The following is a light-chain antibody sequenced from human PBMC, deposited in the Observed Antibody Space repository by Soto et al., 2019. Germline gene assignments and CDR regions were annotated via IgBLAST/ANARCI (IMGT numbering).Light chain of an antibody. CDR1: TSNIESHS. J-gene: IGLJ1*01. V-gene: IGLV1-44*01. CDR3: ATWDDSRKGV. Sequence: QSVLTQPPSASGTPGQRIIISCSGSTSNIESHSVNWFQQVPGTAPGLLIITNNQRPSGVPDRFSGSKSGASASLAISGLQSEDEATYYCATWDDSRKGVFGTGTKLTVL. CDR2: TNN.